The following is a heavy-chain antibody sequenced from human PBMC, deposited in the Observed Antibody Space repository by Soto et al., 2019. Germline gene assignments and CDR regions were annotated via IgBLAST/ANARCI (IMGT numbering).Heavy chain of an antibody. CDR2: MYNTGST. J-gene: IGHJ6*02. V-gene: IGHV4-59*01. D-gene: IGHD2-21*02. Sequence: SETLSLTCTVSGGSISRYYWSWIRQPPGKGLEWIGYMYNTGSTVYNPSFKSRVTISVDTSKNQFSLKLNSVTAADTAVYYCARDLWGYCGTDCYPLDVRGQGTTVTGFS. CDR1: GGSISRYY. CDR3: ARDLWGYCGTDCYPLDV.